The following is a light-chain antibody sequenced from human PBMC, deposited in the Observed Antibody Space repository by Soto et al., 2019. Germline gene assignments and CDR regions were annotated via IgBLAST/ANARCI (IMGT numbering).Light chain of an antibody. J-gene: IGKJ1*01. V-gene: IGKV3-20*01. CDR3: QQYGSSGT. CDR2: GAS. Sequence: IVLTQSPVTLSLPPGERATLSCRASQSVSNNYLAWYQQKPGQAPRLLIYGASNRATGIPDRFSGSGSGTDFTLTISRLEAEDFAVYYCQQYGSSGTFGQGTKVDIK. CDR1: QSVSNNY.